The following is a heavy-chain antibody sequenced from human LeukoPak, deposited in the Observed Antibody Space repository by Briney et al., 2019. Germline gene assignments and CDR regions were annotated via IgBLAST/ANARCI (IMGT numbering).Heavy chain of an antibody. CDR2: INHSGST. V-gene: IGHV4-34*01. D-gene: IGHD3-3*01. J-gene: IGHJ4*02. CDR3: ARLLGDFWSGYLSLDY. Sequence: SETLSLTCAVYGGSFSGYYWSWIRQPPGKGPEWIGEINHSGSTNYNPSLKSRVTISVDTSKNQFSLKLSSVTAADTAVYYCARLLGDFWSGYLSLDYWGQGTLVTVSS. CDR1: GGSFSGYY.